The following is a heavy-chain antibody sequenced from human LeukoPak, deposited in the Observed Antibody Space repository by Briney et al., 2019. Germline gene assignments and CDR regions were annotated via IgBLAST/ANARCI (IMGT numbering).Heavy chain of an antibody. D-gene: IGHD3-10*01. Sequence: SETLSLTCAVSGGSISSSNWWSWVRQPPGKGLEWIGEIYHSGSTNYNPSLKSRVTISVDKSKNQFSLQLNSVTPEDTAVYYCAKSGDYRFDPWGQGTLVTVSS. CDR3: AKSGDYRFDP. CDR1: GGSISSSNW. J-gene: IGHJ5*02. CDR2: IYHSGST. V-gene: IGHV4-4*02.